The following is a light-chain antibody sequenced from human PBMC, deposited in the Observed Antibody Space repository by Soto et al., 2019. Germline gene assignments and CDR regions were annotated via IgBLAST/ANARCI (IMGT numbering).Light chain of an antibody. V-gene: IGKV1-5*03. J-gene: IGKJ2*01. Sequence: DIQMTQSPSTLSASVGDRVTITCRASQSISNWLAWYQQKAGKAPKLLIYKASSLESGVPSRFSGSGSGTEFTLTISSLQPDDFATYYCQQYNSFSYIFGQGTKLEIK. CDR1: QSISNW. CDR2: KAS. CDR3: QQYNSFSYI.